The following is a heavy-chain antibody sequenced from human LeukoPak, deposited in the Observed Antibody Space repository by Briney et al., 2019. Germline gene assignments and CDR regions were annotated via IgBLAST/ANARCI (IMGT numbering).Heavy chain of an antibody. Sequence: PGGSLRLSCAASGSTFSSYAMSWVRQAPGKGLEWISAISGSGGSTYYADSGKGRFTISRDNSKNTLHLQMNSLRAEDTAVYYCAKCITALLSPADAFDIWGQGTMVTVSS. CDR1: GSTFSSYA. J-gene: IGHJ3*02. D-gene: IGHD1-26*01. CDR3: AKCITALLSPADAFDI. CDR2: ISGSGGST. V-gene: IGHV3-23*01.